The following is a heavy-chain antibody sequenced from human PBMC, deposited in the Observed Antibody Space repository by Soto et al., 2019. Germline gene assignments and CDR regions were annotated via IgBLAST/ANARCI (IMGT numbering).Heavy chain of an antibody. V-gene: IGHV3-15*01. CDR2: IKSKTDGGTT. Sequence: PGGSLRLSCAASGFTFSSYAMSWVRQAPGKGLEWVGRIKSKTDGGTTDYAAPVKGRFTISRDDSKNTLYLQMNSLKTEDTAVYYCTTLYCSSTSCYPVGFDPWGQGTLVTVSS. J-gene: IGHJ5*02. CDR1: GFTFSSYA. CDR3: TTLYCSSTSCYPVGFDP. D-gene: IGHD2-2*01.